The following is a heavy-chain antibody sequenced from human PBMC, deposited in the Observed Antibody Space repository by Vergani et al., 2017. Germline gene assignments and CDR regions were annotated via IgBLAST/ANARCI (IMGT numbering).Heavy chain of an antibody. CDR1: GFTFSSYA. D-gene: IGHD3-22*01. J-gene: IGHJ1*01. Sequence: QVQLVESGGGVVQPGRSLRLSCAASGFTFSSYAMHWVRQAPGKGLEWVAVISYDGSNKYYAETVKGRFTISRDNSKNTLYLQMNSLRSEDTAVYYCARSRGDDSSGYQGXFQHWGQGTLVTVSA. V-gene: IGHV3-30-3*01. CDR2: ISYDGSNK. CDR3: ARSRGDDSSGYQGXFQH.